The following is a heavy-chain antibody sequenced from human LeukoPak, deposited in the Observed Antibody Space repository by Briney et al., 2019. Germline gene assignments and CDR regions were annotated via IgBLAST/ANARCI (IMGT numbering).Heavy chain of an antibody. CDR3: TRDQGDY. J-gene: IGHJ4*02. CDR2: ISNNGGYT. Sequence: GGSLRLSCAASGFTFSSSAMSWVRQAPGKGLEWVSAISNNGGYTYYADSVQGRFTISRDNSKSTLCLQMNSLRAEDTAVYYCTRDQGDYWGQGTLVTVSS. CDR1: GFTFSSSA. V-gene: IGHV3-23*01.